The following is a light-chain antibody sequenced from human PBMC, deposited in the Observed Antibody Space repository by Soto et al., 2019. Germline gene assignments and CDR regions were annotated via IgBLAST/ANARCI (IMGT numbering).Light chain of an antibody. V-gene: IGLV2-14*01. CDR2: DVS. CDR1: RSDVGGYNY. J-gene: IGLJ1*01. Sequence: QSVLTQPASVSGSPGQSITISCTGTRSDVGGYNYVSWYQQHPGKAPKLMIYDVSNRPSGVSNRFSGSKSGNMASLTISGLQAQDEADYYCRSYTSSSSGEVFGTGTKVTVL. CDR3: RSYTSSSSGEV.